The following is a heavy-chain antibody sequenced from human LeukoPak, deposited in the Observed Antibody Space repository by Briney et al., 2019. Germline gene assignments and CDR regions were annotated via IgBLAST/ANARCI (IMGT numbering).Heavy chain of an antibody. CDR2: IYPGDSDT. D-gene: IGHD6-6*01. V-gene: IGHV5-51*01. J-gene: IGHJ5*02. CDR3: ARHGPYSSSSPPRSWFDP. Sequence: GESLKISCKGSGYSFTSYWIGWVRQMPGKGLEWMGIIYPGDSDTRCSPSFQGQVTISADKSISTAYLQWSSLKASDPAMYYCARHGPYSSSSPPRSWFDPWGQGTLVTVSS. CDR1: GYSFTSYW.